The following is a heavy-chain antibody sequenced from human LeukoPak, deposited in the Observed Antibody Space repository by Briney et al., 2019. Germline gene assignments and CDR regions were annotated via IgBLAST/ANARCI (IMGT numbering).Heavy chain of an antibody. CDR2: ISDRGGST. D-gene: IGHD3-10*01. J-gene: IGHJ4*02. V-gene: IGHV3-23*01. Sequence: GGSVRLSCAVCGIILRNYGMRGVRQARAKGLEWVAGISDRGGSTNYADSLKGRFTISRDNPKNTLYLQMNSLRAEDTAVYFCAKRGIVIRAVIIVGFHKEAYYFDYWGQGALVTVSS. CDR3: AKRGIVIRAVIIVGFHKEAYYFDY. CDR1: GIILRNYG.